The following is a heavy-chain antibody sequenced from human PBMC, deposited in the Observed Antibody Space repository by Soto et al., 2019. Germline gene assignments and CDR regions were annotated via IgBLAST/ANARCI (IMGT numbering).Heavy chain of an antibody. CDR3: ARVGPWVPYYYDSSPYTFENWFDP. Sequence: KPSETLSLTCAVSGYSISSGYYWGWLRQPPGKGLEWIGSIYRGGSTYYNPSLNSRVTLSIDMTNNHASLILNSVTAADTAVYYCARVGPWVPYYYDSSPYTFENWFDPWGQGTLVTVSS. J-gene: IGHJ5*02. D-gene: IGHD3-22*01. V-gene: IGHV4-38-2*01. CDR2: IYRGGST. CDR1: GYSISSGYY.